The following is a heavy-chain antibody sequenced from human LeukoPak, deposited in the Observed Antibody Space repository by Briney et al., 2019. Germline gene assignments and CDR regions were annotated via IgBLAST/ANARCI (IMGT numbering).Heavy chain of an antibody. CDR3: ATKGRGYSGYDFSFDS. J-gene: IGHJ4*02. D-gene: IGHD5-12*01. CDR1: GFTFSTYS. CDR2: ISSRSSGI. V-gene: IGHV3-48*02. Sequence: GGSLRLSCVASGFTFSTYSMNWVRQAPGKGLEWVSYISSRSSGIYYADSVKGRFTISRDNAKNSLYLQMNSLRDEDTAVYYCATKGRGYSGYDFSFDSWGQGTLVTVSS.